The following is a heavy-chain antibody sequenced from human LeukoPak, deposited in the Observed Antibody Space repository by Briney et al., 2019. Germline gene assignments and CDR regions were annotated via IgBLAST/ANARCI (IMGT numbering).Heavy chain of an antibody. Sequence: GGSLRLTCAASGFTVSSYGMHWVRQAPGKGLEWVSSIDYDGGSGHYADSVKGRFTISRDNSNNTLFLHLNSLRGEDTAVYYCTRNSGWYGLSWGQGTLVTVSS. V-gene: IGHV3-NL1*01. CDR3: TRNSGWYGLS. CDR1: GFTVSSYG. CDR2: IDYDGGSG. J-gene: IGHJ1*01. D-gene: IGHD6-19*01.